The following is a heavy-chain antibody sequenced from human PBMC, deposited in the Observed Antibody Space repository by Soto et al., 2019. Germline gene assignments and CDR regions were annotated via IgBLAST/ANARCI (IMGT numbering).Heavy chain of an antibody. J-gene: IGHJ4*02. Sequence: RLSCATSGFTFSTYAMSWVRQAPGKGLEWVSAISASSSSTYYADSVKGRFTISRDNSKRTLHLQMDSLRADDTAVYYCAKPGYAGSYGDSRGRDKYYIDYWGQGTLVTVSS. V-gene: IGHV3-23*01. CDR3: AKPGYAGSYGDSRGRDKYYIDY. CDR2: ISASSSST. CDR1: GFTFSTYA. D-gene: IGHD4-17*01.